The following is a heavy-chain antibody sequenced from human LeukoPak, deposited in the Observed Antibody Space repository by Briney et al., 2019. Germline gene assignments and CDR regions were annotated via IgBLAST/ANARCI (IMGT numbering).Heavy chain of an antibody. Sequence: PSETLSLTCTVSGDSISSAYWGWIRQSAGKGLEYIGHLYVNGSPNSNPSLKSRVTMSLDTSKNQFSLKMTSVTAADSAIYFCARMPVPIHDAFDIWGQGTAVMVSS. D-gene: IGHD2-2*01. J-gene: IGHJ3*02. CDR2: LYVNGSP. CDR3: ARMPVPIHDAFDI. CDR1: GDSISSAY. V-gene: IGHV4-4*07.